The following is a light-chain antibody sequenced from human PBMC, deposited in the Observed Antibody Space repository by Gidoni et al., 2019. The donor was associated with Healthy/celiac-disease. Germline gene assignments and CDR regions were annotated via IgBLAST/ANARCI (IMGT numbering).Light chain of an antibody. V-gene: IGKV1-39*01. CDR2: AAS. CDR3: QQSYSTPPT. J-gene: IGKJ1*01. Sequence: DIQMTQSPSSLSASVGDRVTIPCRASQSISSYLNWYQQKPGKAPKRLIYAASSLQSGVPSRFSGSGSGTDFTLTISSLQPEDFATYYCQQSYSTPPTFGQGTKVEI. CDR1: QSISSY.